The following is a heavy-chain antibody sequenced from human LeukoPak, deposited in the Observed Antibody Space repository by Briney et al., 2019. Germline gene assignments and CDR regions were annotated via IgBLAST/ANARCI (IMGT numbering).Heavy chain of an antibody. CDR3: ARATAGVVLDV. V-gene: IGHV3-13*01. Sequence: PGGSLRLSCAASGFTFSSYDMHWVRHATGKRLERVSAIGTAGDTYYPGSVKGRFTISRENAKNSLYLQMNSLRAGDTAVYYCARATAGVVLDVWGQGTTVTVSS. CDR2: IGTAGDT. CDR1: GFTFSSYD. J-gene: IGHJ6*02. D-gene: IGHD2-8*01.